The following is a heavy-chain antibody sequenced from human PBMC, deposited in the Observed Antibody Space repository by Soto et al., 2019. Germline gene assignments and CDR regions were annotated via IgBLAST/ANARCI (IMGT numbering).Heavy chain of an antibody. J-gene: IGHJ4*02. V-gene: IGHV3-21*01. Sequence: EVQLVESGGGLVKPGGSLRLSCAASGFTFSTYTMNWVRQAPGKGLEWVSSISSSSSYIYYSDSVKGRFTISRDNTKNSLYMQMNSLGAEDTAVYYCARGYGTFDYWGQGTRVTVSS. D-gene: IGHD3-10*01. CDR1: GFTFSTYT. CDR3: ARGYGTFDY. CDR2: ISSSSSYI.